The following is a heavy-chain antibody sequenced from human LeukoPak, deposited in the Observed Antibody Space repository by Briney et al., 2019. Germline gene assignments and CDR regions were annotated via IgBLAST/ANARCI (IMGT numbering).Heavy chain of an antibody. V-gene: IGHV3-23*01. CDR3: ARGGTPYCSSTSCYAYFDY. CDR2: ISGSGGST. CDR1: GFTFSSYA. Sequence: GGSLRLSCAASGFTFSSYAMSWVRQAPGKGLEWVSAISGSGGSTYYADSVKGRFTISRDNSKNTLYLQMNSLRAEDTAVYYCARGGTPYCSSTSCYAYFDYWGQGTLVTVSS. J-gene: IGHJ4*02. D-gene: IGHD2-2*01.